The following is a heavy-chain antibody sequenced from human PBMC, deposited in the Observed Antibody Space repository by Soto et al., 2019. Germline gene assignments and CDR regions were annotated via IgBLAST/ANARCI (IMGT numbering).Heavy chain of an antibody. V-gene: IGHV3-30*18. CDR1: GFTFSSYG. Sequence: GGSLRLSCAASGFTFSSYGMHWVRQAPGKGLEWVAVISYDGSNKYYADSVKGRFTISRDNSKNTLYLQMKSLRAEDTAVYYCAKDHPDSYGHDFDYWGQGTLVTVSS. J-gene: IGHJ4*02. D-gene: IGHD5-18*01. CDR3: AKDHPDSYGHDFDY. CDR2: ISYDGSNK.